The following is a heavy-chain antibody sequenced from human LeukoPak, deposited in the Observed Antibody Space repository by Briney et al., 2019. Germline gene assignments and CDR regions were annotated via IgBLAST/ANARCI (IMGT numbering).Heavy chain of an antibody. CDR3: ATAAAGTGGNDY. CDR2: ISSSGSTI. D-gene: IGHD6-13*01. V-gene: IGHV3-11*01. CDR1: GFSFTNYW. Sequence: KPGGSLRLSCAAPGFSFTNYWMSWIRQAPGKGLEWVSYISSSGSTIYYADSVKGRFTISRDNAKNSLYLQMNSLRAEDTAVYYCATAAAGTGGNDYWGQGTLVTVSS. J-gene: IGHJ4*02.